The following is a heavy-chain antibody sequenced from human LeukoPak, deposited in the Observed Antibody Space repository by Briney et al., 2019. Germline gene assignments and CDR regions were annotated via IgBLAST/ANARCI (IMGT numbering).Heavy chain of an antibody. D-gene: IGHD3-10*01. CDR3: ARYRGFGDSYDS. Sequence: PGGSLRLSCAASGFTFSSYAMSWLRQAPGKGLEWVSTLCDSGGRTYYADSVRGRFTISRDNSKDTLYLQMNSLRAEDTAVYYCARYRGFGDSYDSWGQGTLVTVSS. V-gene: IGHV3-23*01. CDR2: LCDSGGRT. J-gene: IGHJ4*02. CDR1: GFTFSSYA.